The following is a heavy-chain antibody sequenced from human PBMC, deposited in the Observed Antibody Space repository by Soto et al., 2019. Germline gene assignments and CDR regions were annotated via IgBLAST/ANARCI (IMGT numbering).Heavy chain of an antibody. Sequence: GGSLRLSCAASGFTFSSYAMHWVRRSPGKGLEWVAVISYDGSNKYYADSVKGRFTISRDNSKNTPYLQMNSLRAEDTAVYYCASDEHCDFWSGYHNWFGPWGQGTLVTVSA. V-gene: IGHV3-30-3*01. CDR2: ISYDGSNK. J-gene: IGHJ5*02. CDR3: ASDEHCDFWSGYHNWFGP. D-gene: IGHD3-3*01. CDR1: GFTFSSYA.